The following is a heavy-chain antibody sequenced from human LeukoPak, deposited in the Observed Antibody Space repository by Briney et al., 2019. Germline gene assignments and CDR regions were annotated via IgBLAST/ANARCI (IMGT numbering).Heavy chain of an antibody. D-gene: IGHD3/OR15-3a*01. V-gene: IGHV3-30*02. CDR1: GFTFSAFA. Sequence: GGSLRLSCAASGFTFSAFAMHWVRQAPGKGLEWVAFVRYDGSNKYYADSVKGRFTISRDNSKNTLYLQMNSLRAEDTAVYYCAKFGLTFDNWGQGTLVTVSS. CDR2: VRYDGSNK. CDR3: AKFGLTFDN. J-gene: IGHJ4*02.